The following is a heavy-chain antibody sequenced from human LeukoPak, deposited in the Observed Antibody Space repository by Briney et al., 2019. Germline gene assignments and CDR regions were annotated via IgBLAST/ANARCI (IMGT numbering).Heavy chain of an antibody. CDR1: GVTFSSSN. V-gene: IGHV3-7*05. CDR2: INQDGSEK. D-gene: IGHD6-13*01. J-gene: IGHJ3*01. CDR3: ARVLTGIAAAGTDAFDV. Sequence: PGGSLRLSCAASGVTFSSSNMHWVRQAPGKGLGWVANINQDGSEKYYVDSVKGRFTISRDNAKNSLSLQMNSLTVEDTAVYYCARVLTGIAAAGTDAFDVWGQGTTVTVSS.